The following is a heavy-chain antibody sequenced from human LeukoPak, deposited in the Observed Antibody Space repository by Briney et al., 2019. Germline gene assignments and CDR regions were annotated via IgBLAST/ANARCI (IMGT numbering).Heavy chain of an antibody. J-gene: IGHJ3*02. CDR2: IYYSGST. CDR3: ARDPRSSTSLMWGDVGAFDI. V-gene: IGHV4-59*11. CDR1: GGSISSHY. D-gene: IGHD2-2*01. Sequence: SETLSLTCTVSGGSISSHYWSWIRQPPGKGLEWIGYIYYSGSTNYNPSLQSRVTISVGTSKNQFSLKLSSVTAADTAVYYCARDPRSSTSLMWGDVGAFDIWGQGTMVTVSS.